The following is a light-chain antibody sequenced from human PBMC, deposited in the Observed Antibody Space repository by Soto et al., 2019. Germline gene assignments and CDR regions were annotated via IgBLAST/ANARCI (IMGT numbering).Light chain of an antibody. CDR1: QSVSSN. CDR3: QQYNNWPPEKT. J-gene: IGKJ3*01. Sequence: EIVMTQSPATLSVSPGERATLSCRASQSVSSNLAWYQQKPGQAPRLLIYGASTRATGIPARFSGSGSGTEFTLTISSLQSEDFAVYYCQQYNNWPPEKTFGPGTTVDIK. V-gene: IGKV3-15*01. CDR2: GAS.